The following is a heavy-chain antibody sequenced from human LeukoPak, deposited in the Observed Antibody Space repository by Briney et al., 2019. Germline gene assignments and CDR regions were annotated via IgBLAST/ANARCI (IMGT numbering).Heavy chain of an antibody. J-gene: IGHJ4*02. CDR1: GGSISSYY. Sequence: SETLSLTCTVSGGSISSYYWSWIRQPPGKGLEWIGYIYYSGSTNYNPSLKSRVTISVDTSKNQFSLKLSSVTAADTAVYYCARELPLGYCSSTSCLGFDYWGQGTLVTVSS. CDR2: IYYSGST. D-gene: IGHD2-2*01. CDR3: ARELPLGYCSSTSCLGFDY. V-gene: IGHV4-59*12.